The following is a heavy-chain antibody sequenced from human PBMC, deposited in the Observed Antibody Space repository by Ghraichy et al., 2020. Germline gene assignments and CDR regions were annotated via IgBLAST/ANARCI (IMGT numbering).Heavy chain of an antibody. D-gene: IGHD1-26*01. CDR1: GFTFISYS. Sequence: GGSLRLSCAASGFTFISYSMNWVHQAPGKGLEWVAAISSSSDYIHYADSVRGRFTISRDSADSSLYLQMNSLRVEDTAVYYCARGLQWEPPDYWGQGTLVTVSS. J-gene: IGHJ4*02. CDR2: ISSSSDYI. CDR3: ARGLQWEPPDY. V-gene: IGHV3-21*01.